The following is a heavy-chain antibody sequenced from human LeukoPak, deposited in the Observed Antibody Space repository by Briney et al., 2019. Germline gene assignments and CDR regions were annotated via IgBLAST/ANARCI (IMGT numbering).Heavy chain of an antibody. D-gene: IGHD3-3*01. CDR1: GYTFTSYY. CDR3: ARDLQIGRFLEWLLRPPGY. V-gene: IGHV1-46*01. CDR2: INPRGGST. Sequence: GASVKVSCKASGYTFTSYYMHWVRQAPGQGLEWMGIINPRGGSTSYAQKFQGRVTMTRDTSTSTVYMELSSLRSEDTAVYYCARDLQIGRFLEWLLRPPGYWGQGTLVTVSS. J-gene: IGHJ4*02.